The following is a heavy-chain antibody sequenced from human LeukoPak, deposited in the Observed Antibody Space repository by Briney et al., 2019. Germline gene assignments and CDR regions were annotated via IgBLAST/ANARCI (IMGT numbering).Heavy chain of an antibody. V-gene: IGHV1-46*01. CDR3: ATSGYSYGYAVGRATAGYMDV. D-gene: IGHD5-18*01. Sequence: ASVKVSCKASGYTFTSYYMHWVRQAPGQGLEWMGIINPSGGSTSYAQKFQGRVTMTRDMSTSTVYMELSSLRSEDTAVYYCATSGYSYGYAVGRATAGYMDVWGKGTTVTVSS. CDR1: GYTFTSYY. CDR2: INPSGGST. J-gene: IGHJ6*03.